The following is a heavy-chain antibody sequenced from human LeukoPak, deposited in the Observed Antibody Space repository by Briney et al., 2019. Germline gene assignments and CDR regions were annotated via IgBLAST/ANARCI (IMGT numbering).Heavy chain of an antibody. CDR2: INHSGST. Sequence: PSETLSLTCAVYGGSFSGYYWSWIRQPPGKGLEWIGEINHSGSTNYNPSLKSRVTISVDTSKNQFSLKLSSVTAADTAVYYCARGLSSSFHYYYYMDVWGKGTTVTVSS. J-gene: IGHJ6*03. V-gene: IGHV4-34*01. CDR1: GGSFSGYY. CDR3: ARGLSSSFHYYYYMDV. D-gene: IGHD6-6*01.